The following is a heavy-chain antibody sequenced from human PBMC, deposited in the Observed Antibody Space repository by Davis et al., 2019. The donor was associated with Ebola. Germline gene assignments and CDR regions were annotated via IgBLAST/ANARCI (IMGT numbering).Heavy chain of an antibody. V-gene: IGHV3-21*01. J-gene: IGHJ4*02. D-gene: IGHD3-16*01. CDR1: GFTFSSYS. CDR2: ISSSSSYI. Sequence: GESLKISRAASGFTFSSYSMNWVRQAPGKGLEWVSSISSSSSYIYYADSVKGRFTISRDNAKNSLYLQMNSLRAEGTAVYYCARVGSKGSAYFDYWGQGTLVTVSS. CDR3: ARVGSKGSAYFDY.